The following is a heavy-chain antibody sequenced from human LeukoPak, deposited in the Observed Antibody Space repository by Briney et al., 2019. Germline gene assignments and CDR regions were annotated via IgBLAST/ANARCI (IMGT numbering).Heavy chain of an antibody. CDR1: GFTFSSYS. D-gene: IGHD2-2*01. CDR2: ISGSGGST. V-gene: IGHV3-23*01. J-gene: IGHJ4*02. CDR3: AKGVVVPAAQGRELDY. Sequence: PGGSLRLSCAASGFTFSSYSMNWVRQAPGKGLEWVSAISGSGGSTYYADSVKGRFTISRDNSKNTLYLQMNSLRAEDTAVYYCAKGVVVPAAQGRELDYWGQGTLVTVSS.